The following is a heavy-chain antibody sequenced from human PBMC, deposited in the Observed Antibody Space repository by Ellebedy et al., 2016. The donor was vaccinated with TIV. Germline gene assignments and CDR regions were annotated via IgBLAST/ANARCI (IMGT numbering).Heavy chain of an antibody. CDR1: GGSISSFY. J-gene: IGHJ4*02. V-gene: IGHV4-34*01. CDR3: ARGGRWLWSGYYNFDY. D-gene: IGHD3-3*01. CDR2: INHSGST. Sequence: SETLSLXCTVSGGSISSFYWTWIRQPPGKGLEWIGEINHSGSTNYNPSLKSRVTISVDTSKNQFSLKLSSVTAADTAVYYCARGGRWLWSGYYNFDYWGQGTLVTVSS.